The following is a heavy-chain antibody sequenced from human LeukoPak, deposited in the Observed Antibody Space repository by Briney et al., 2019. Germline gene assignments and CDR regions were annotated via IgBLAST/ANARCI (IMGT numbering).Heavy chain of an antibody. J-gene: IGHJ5*02. Sequence: GGSVSLLCAASGFTFSSYSMHWVRQAPGKGLEWVTSISNSSSYIYCGDSVEGRFTLPRHNAKNSLYVEVNSLSAEDAVVYYCARVSVSTGTSPRFDPWGQGTLVTVSS. D-gene: IGHD2-8*02. CDR1: GFTFSSYS. CDR3: ARVSVSTGTSPRFDP. V-gene: IGHV3-21*01. CDR2: ISNSSSYI.